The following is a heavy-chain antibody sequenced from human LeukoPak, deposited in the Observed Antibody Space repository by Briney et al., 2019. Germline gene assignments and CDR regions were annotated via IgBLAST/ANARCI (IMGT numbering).Heavy chain of an antibody. CDR3: ARQRLGYCSCGSRYSSHNWFDP. V-gene: IGHV3-30-3*01. J-gene: IGHJ5*02. D-gene: IGHD2-15*01. CDR1: GLTFSSYA. CDR2: ISYDGSNK. Sequence: GRSLRLSCAASGLTFSSYAMHWVRQAPGKRLEWVAVISYDGSNKYYADSVKGRFTISRDNSKNTLYPQMNSLRAEDTAVYYCARQRLGYCSCGSRYSSHNWFDPWGLGTLVTVSS.